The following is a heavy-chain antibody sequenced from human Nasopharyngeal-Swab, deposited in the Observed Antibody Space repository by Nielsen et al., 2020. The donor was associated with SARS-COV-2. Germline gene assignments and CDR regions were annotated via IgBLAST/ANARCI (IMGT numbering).Heavy chain of an antibody. CDR3: ARVVCSSGSCYQNRYYFDY. D-gene: IGHD2-15*01. V-gene: IGHV3-74*01. Sequence: GESLKISCAASGFTFSSYWMHWVRQAPGKGLVWVSRINSDGSSTSYADSVKGRFTISRDNAKNTLYLQMNSLRAEDTAVYYCARVVCSSGSCYQNRYYFDYWGQGTLVTVSS. CDR2: INSDGSST. J-gene: IGHJ4*02. CDR1: GFTFSSYW.